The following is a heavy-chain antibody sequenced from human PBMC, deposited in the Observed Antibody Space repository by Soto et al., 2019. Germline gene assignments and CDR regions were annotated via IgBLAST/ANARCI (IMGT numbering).Heavy chain of an antibody. CDR1: GFSFSSHW. CDR2: INSDGTTT. V-gene: IGHV3-74*01. Sequence: EVRLVESGGGLVQPGGSLRLSCAATGFSFSSHWMHWVRQVPGKGLVWVSRINSDGTTTTYADSVKGRFTISRDNAKNTLYLQMNSLRAEDTAIYVCVRGSAVAGTGGPYWGQGILVTVAS. CDR3: VRGSAVAGTGGPY. D-gene: IGHD6-19*01. J-gene: IGHJ4*02.